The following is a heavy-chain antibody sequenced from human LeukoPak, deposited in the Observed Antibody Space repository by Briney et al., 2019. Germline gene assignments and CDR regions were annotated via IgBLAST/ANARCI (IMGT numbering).Heavy chain of an antibody. CDR1: GGTFSSYA. D-gene: IGHD5-18*01. CDR2: IIPILGIA. J-gene: IGHJ4*02. Sequence: SVKVSCKASGGTFSSYAISWVRQAPGQGLEWMGRIIPILGIANYAQKFQGRVTITADKSTSTDYMELSSLRSEDTAVYYCARDRLGYSYGPNYFDYWGQGTLVTVSS. V-gene: IGHV1-69*04. CDR3: ARDRLGYSYGPNYFDY.